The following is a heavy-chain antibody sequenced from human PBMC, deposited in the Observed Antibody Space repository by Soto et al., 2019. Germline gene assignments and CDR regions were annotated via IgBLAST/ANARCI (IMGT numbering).Heavy chain of an antibody. V-gene: IGHV1-18*04. CDR1: GYTFTIYG. D-gene: IGHD3-22*01. CDR2: ISVYNGNT. CDR3: ARVDYYDSSGYYGY. J-gene: IGHJ4*02. Sequence: QVQLVPSGAEVKKPGASVKVSCKASGYTFTIYGISWVRQAPGQGLEWMGRISVYNGNTDYAQNLQDRVTLTTDASTSSVYMELRSLRSDDTAVYYCARVDYYDSSGYYGYWGQGTLITVSS.